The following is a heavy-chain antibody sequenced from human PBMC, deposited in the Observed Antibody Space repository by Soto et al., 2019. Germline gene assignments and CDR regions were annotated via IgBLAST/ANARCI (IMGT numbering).Heavy chain of an antibody. D-gene: IGHD6-19*01. CDR3: AVAGLPFES. CDR2: INPNSGDT. Sequence: QVQLVQSGAEVKKPGASVKVSCKTSGYTFTGYYIHWVRQAPGQGLEWMALINPNSGDTNYGHKFQGRVTLTRDTSINTVYMEVTSLRFDDTAVYYCAVAGLPFESWGQGTLVTVCS. CDR1: GYTFTGYY. J-gene: IGHJ1*01. V-gene: IGHV1-2*02.